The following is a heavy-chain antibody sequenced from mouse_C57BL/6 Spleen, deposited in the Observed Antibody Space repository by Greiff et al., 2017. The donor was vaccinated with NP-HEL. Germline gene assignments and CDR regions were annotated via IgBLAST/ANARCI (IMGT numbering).Heavy chain of an antibody. CDR2: IHPNSGST. J-gene: IGHJ4*01. D-gene: IGHD2-4*01. CDR1: GYTFTSYW. V-gene: IGHV1-64*01. CDR3: ARRDLYYDYEGGYAMDY. Sequence: QVQLKQPGAELVKPGASVKLSCKASGYTFTSYWMHWVKQRPGQGLEWIGMIHPNSGSTNYNEKFKSKATLTVDKSSSTAYMQLSSLTSEDSAVYYCARRDLYYDYEGGYAMDYWGQGTSVTVSS.